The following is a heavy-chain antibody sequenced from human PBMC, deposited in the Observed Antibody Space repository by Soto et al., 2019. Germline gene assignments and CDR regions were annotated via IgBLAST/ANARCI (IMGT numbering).Heavy chain of an antibody. Sequence: SETLSLTCTVSGGSISSGGYYWSWIRQHPGKGLEWIGYIYYSGSTYYNPPLKSRVPISVDTSKTQFSLKLSSVTAADTAVYYCARSKDYGDSPYDYWGQGTLVTVSS. V-gene: IGHV4-31*03. J-gene: IGHJ4*02. CDR2: IYYSGST. CDR3: ARSKDYGDSPYDY. D-gene: IGHD4-17*01. CDR1: GGSISSGGYY.